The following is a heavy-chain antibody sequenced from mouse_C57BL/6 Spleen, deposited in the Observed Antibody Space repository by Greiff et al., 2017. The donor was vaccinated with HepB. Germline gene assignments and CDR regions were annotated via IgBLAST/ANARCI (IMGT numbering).Heavy chain of an antibody. Sequence: QVQLQQPGAKLVKPGASVKLSCKASGYTFTSYWMQWVKQRPGQGLEWIGEIDPSDSYTNYNQKFKGKATLTVDTSSSTAYMQLSSLTSEDSAVYYCARVVYYGSSSRYFDYWGQGTTLTVSS. D-gene: IGHD1-1*01. V-gene: IGHV1-50*01. J-gene: IGHJ2*01. CDR2: IDPSDSYT. CDR1: GYTFTSYW. CDR3: ARVVYYGSSSRYFDY.